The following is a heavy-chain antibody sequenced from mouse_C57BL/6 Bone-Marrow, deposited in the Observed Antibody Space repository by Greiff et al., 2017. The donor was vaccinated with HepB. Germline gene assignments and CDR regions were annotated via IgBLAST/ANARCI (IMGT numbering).Heavy chain of an antibody. D-gene: IGHD1-1*01. CDR3: AYYYGISSAWFAY. CDR2: IYPRSGNT. CDR1: GYTFPSYG. Sequence: QVQLQQSGAELARPGASVTLSCKASGYTFPSYGISWVKQRTGQGLEWIGEIYPRSGNTYYNEKFKGKATLTADKSSSTAYMELRSLTSEDSAVYFCAYYYGISSAWFAYWGQGTLVTDSA. V-gene: IGHV1-81*01. J-gene: IGHJ3*01.